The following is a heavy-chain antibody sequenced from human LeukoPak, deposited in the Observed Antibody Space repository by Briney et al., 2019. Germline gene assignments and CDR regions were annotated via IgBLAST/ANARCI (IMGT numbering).Heavy chain of an antibody. V-gene: IGHV2-70*04. CDR1: GFSFGSSGMR. CDR2: IDWDGDK. J-gene: IGHJ3*01. D-gene: IGHD4-23*01. CDR3: ARSGVVTPRAFDV. Sequence: QTLSLTCTFSGFSFGSSGMRVSWIRQSPGKALEWLARIDWDGDKFYSTSLKTRPTISKDTSKIRAVLTMTHMDPMDTATYYCARSGVVTPRAFDVWGQGTIVTVSS.